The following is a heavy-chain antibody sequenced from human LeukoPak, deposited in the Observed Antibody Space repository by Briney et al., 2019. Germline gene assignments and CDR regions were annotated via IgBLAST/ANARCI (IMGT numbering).Heavy chain of an antibody. J-gene: IGHJ4*02. D-gene: IGHD6-13*01. CDR2: IYSSGST. CDR1: GGSISSYY. V-gene: IGHV4-59*01. CDR3: ARGGSSSWRIGYYFDY. Sequence: PSETLSLTCTVSGGSISSYYWNWIRQPPGQGLEWIGFIYSSGSTNYNPSLKSRVAISVDTSKNHFSLKLSSVTAADTAVYYCARGGSSSWRIGYYFDYWGQGTLVTVSS.